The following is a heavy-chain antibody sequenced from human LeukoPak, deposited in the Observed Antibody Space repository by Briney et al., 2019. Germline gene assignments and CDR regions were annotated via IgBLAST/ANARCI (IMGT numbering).Heavy chain of an antibody. CDR2: IYYSGST. J-gene: IGHJ3*02. D-gene: IGHD5-18*01. Sequence: SETLSLTCTVSGGSISSSSYYWGWIRQPPGKGLEWIGSIYYSGSTYYNPSLKSRVTISVDTSKNQFSLKLSSVTAADTAVYYCARASYGYAFDIWGQGTMVTVSS. CDR1: GGSISSSSYY. V-gene: IGHV4-39*01. CDR3: ARASYGYAFDI.